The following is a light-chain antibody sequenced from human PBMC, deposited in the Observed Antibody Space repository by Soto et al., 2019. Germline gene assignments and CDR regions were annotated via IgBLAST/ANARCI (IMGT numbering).Light chain of an antibody. CDR2: DVT. J-gene: IGLJ1*01. CDR1: SSDVGGYNS. CDR3: SSYASGGTYV. Sequence: QSAVPQPASVSGSPGQPIAISCTGTSSDVGGYNSVSWYQQHPGKAPKLMIYDVTNRPSGVSNRFSGSKSGNTASLTISGLQAEDEADYYCSSYASGGTYVFGTGTKVTVL. V-gene: IGLV2-14*01.